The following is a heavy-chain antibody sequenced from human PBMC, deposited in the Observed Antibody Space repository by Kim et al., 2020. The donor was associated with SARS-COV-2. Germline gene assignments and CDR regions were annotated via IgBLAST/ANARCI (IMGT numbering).Heavy chain of an antibody. CDR3: ARDVLASSHTYYYYYYGMDV. J-gene: IGHJ6*02. CDR1: GGSISSYY. CDR2: IYYSGST. Sequence: SETLSLTCTVSGGSISSYYWSWIRQPPGKGLEWIGYIYYSGSTNYNPSLKSRVTISVDTSKNQFSLKLSSVTAADTAVYYCARDVLASSHTYYYYYYGMDVWGQGTTVTVSS. D-gene: IGHD2-8*01. V-gene: IGHV4-59*01.